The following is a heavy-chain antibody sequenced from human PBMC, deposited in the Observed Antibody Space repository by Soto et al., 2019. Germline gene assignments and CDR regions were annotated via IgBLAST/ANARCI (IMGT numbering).Heavy chain of an antibody. CDR3: AVLDNIAAAGYYYYMDV. D-gene: IGHD6-13*01. CDR1: GYTFTSYY. CDR2: INPSGGST. V-gene: IGHV1-46*03. Sequence: GASAKVSCKASGYTFTSYYMHSVRQDPGQGLEWMGIINPSGGSTSYAQKFQGRVTMTRDTSTSTVYMELSSLRSEDTAVYYCAVLDNIAAAGYYYYMDVWGKGTTVTVSS. J-gene: IGHJ6*03.